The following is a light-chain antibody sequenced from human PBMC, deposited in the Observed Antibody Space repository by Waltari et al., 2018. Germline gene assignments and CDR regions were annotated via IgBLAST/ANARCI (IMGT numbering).Light chain of an antibody. Sequence: EIVLTQSPATLSLSPGERATLSCRASQSVSSYLAWYQQKPGQAPRLLIYDTSNRASGTPDRVSGSGSGTDVSLSISSLEPEDFAVDYCQQRHNWPLTFGGGTKVEIK. J-gene: IGKJ4*01. CDR3: QQRHNWPLT. V-gene: IGKV3-11*01. CDR2: DTS. CDR1: QSVSSY.